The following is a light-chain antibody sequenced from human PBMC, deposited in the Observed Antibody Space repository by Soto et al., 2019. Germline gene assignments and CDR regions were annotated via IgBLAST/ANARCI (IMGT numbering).Light chain of an antibody. CDR3: SSYTRSSTLV. Sequence: QSVLTQPASVSGSPGQSITISCTGTSSDVGGYNYVSWYQQHPGKDPKLMIYEVSNRPSGVSNRFSGSKSGNTASLTISGLHTEDEADYYCSSYTRSSTLVFGTGTKVTVL. CDR2: EVS. V-gene: IGLV2-14*01. J-gene: IGLJ1*01. CDR1: SSDVGGYNY.